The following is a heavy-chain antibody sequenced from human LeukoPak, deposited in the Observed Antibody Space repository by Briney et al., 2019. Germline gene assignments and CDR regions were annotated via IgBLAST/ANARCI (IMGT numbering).Heavy chain of an antibody. CDR1: GGSISSSGYY. CDR3: ARLGGPNAFDI. V-gene: IGHV4-39*01. J-gene: IGHJ3*02. CDR2: IYYSGST. Sequence: SETLSLTCTVSGGSISSSGYYWGWIRQPPGKGLEWIGSIYYSGSTYYNPSLKSRVTISVDTSKNQFSLKLSSVTAADTAVYYCARLGGPNAFDIWGQGTMVTVSS.